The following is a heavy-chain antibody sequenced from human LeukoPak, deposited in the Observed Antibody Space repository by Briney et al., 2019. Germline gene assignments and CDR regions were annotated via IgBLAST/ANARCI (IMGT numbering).Heavy chain of an antibody. Sequence: GGSLRLSCAASGFTFSSYAMSWVRQAPGKGLEWVSAISGSGGSIYYADSVKGRFTISRDNSKNTLYLQMNSLRAEDTAVYYCARETYCSGGSCYSPAPEYYFDYWGQGTLVTVSS. D-gene: IGHD2-15*01. J-gene: IGHJ4*02. CDR3: ARETYCSGGSCYSPAPEYYFDY. CDR1: GFTFSSYA. V-gene: IGHV3-23*01. CDR2: ISGSGGSI.